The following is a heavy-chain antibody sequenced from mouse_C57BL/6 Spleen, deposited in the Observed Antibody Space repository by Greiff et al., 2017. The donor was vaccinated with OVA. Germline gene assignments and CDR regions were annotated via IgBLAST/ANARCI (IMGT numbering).Heavy chain of an antibody. V-gene: IGHV1-50*01. CDR3: ASPSYYSNYGGFAY. D-gene: IGHD2-5*01. CDR1: GYTFTSYW. J-gene: IGHJ3*01. Sequence: QVQLKQPGAELVKPGASVKLSCKASGYTFTSYWMQWVKQRPGQGLEWIGEIDPSDSYTNYNQKFKGKATLTVDTSSSTAYMQLSSLTSEDSAVYYCASPSYYSNYGGFAYWGQGTLVTVSA. CDR2: IDPSDSYT.